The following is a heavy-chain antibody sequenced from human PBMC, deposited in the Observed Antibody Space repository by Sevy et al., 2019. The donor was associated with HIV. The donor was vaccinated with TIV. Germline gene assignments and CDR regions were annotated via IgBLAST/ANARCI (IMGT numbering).Heavy chain of an antibody. CDR1: GYIFTNNW. D-gene: IGHD3-22*01. J-gene: IGHJ5*02. V-gene: IGHV5-51*01. CDR2: IHPDDSAI. CDR3: ARQTNYYASRAYSGWFDP. Sequence: GGSLKISCKGSGYIFTNNWIGWVRQIPGKGLEWMGIIHPDDSAIRYSPSFQGQVTISVDKSISTACLQWSSLKASDTAMYYCARQTNYYASRAYSGWFDPWGQGTLVTVSS.